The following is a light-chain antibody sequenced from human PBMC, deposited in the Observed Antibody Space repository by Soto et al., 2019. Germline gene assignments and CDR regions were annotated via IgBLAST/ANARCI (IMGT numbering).Light chain of an antibody. Sequence: DIQMTQSPSSLSASVGDRVTITCRARQNIKKYLNWYQQQPGKAPKLLIYTASSLQVGFPSRFSGSGSGTDFTLIISSLQPADSATYYCQQSFSAPPTFGGGTKVEIK. V-gene: IGKV1-39*01. J-gene: IGKJ4*01. CDR2: TAS. CDR1: QNIKKY. CDR3: QQSFSAPPT.